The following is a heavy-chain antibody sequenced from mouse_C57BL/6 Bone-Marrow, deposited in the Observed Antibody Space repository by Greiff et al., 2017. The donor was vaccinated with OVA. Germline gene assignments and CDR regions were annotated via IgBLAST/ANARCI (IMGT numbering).Heavy chain of an antibody. CDR2: IWRGGST. J-gene: IGHJ3*01. Sequence: VKLVESGPGLVQPSQSLSITCTVSGFSLTSYGVHWVRQSPGKGLEWLGVIWRGGSTDYNAAFMSRLSITKDNSKSQVFFKMNSLQADDTAIYYCAKTGVYYGYTWFAYWGQGTLVTVSA. CDR1: GFSLTSYG. D-gene: IGHD2-2*01. V-gene: IGHV2-5*01. CDR3: AKTGVYYGYTWFAY.